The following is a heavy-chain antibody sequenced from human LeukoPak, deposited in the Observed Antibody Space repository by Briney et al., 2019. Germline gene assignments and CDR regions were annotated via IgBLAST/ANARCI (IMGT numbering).Heavy chain of an antibody. CDR1: GGSISSYY. D-gene: IGHD6-19*01. CDR3: ATSPRYSSGWFPFDY. Sequence: SETLSLTCTVSGGSISSYYWSWIRQPPGKGLEWIGYIYYSGSTNYNPSLKSRVTISVDTSKNQFSLKLSSLTAADTAVYYCATSPRYSSGWFPFDYWGQGTLVTVSS. CDR2: IYYSGST. J-gene: IGHJ4*02. V-gene: IGHV4-59*08.